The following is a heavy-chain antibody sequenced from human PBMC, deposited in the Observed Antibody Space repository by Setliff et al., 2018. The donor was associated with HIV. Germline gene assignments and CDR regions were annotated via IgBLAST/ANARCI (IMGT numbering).Heavy chain of an antibody. CDR2: TSFEEHT. CDR3: AKDAVPYGYNLFGYFQH. V-gene: IGHV3-30*19. J-gene: IGHJ1*01. Sequence: SLRLSCAASGFTFSSYGMHWVRQAPGKGLEWVAATSFEEHTYYSESVKGRFTISRDNSKNTLYLQMNSLRGEDTAVYYCAKDAVPYGYNLFGYFQHWGQGTLVTVSS. CDR1: GFTFSSYG. D-gene: IGHD3-10*02.